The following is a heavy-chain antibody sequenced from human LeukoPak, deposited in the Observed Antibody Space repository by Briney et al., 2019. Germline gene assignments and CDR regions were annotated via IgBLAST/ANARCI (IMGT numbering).Heavy chain of an antibody. CDR2: INQDGSAK. Sequence: PGESLRLSCAASGFTFSGFWMSWVPQAPGKGLEWVANINQDGSAKNYVDSVKGRFTISRDNAKNSLYLQMSSLRAEDTAVYYCANGIIWGQGTLVTVSS. J-gene: IGHJ4*02. D-gene: IGHD1-14*01. CDR1: GFTFSGFW. CDR3: ANGII. V-gene: IGHV3-7*01.